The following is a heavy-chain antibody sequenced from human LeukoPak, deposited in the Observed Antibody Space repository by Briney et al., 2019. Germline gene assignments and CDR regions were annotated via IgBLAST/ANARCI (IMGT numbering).Heavy chain of an antibody. D-gene: IGHD1-26*01. Sequence: TVKVSCKVSGYTFTDYYMHWVKQAPGKGLEWMGLVNPEDGETIYAEKFQGRVTITADTSTDTAYMELSSLRSEDTAVYYCATVASREVGATFDYWGQGTLVTVSS. J-gene: IGHJ4*02. CDR3: ATVASREVGATFDY. CDR2: VNPEDGET. CDR1: GYTFTDYY. V-gene: IGHV1-69-2*01.